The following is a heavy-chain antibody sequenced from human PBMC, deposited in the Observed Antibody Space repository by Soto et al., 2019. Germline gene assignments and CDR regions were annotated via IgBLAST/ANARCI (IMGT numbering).Heavy chain of an antibody. CDR2: ISYDGSNK. CDR3: AKDGLGGSPDY. CDR1: GFTFSSYG. Sequence: QVQLAESGGGVVQPGRSLRLSCAASGFTFSSYGMHWVRQAPGKGLEWVAVISYDGSNKYYVDSVKGRFTISRDISKNTLYLQMNRLRAEDTAVYYCAKDGLGGSPDYWGQGTLVTVSS. V-gene: IGHV3-30*18. J-gene: IGHJ4*02. D-gene: IGHD2-15*01.